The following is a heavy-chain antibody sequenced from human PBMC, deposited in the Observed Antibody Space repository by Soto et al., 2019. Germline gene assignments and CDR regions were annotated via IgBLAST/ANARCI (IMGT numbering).Heavy chain of an antibody. D-gene: IGHD6-13*01. Sequence: SHTLSLTCAISGDSVSSNSAAWNWIRQSPSRGLEWLGRTYYRSKWYNDYAVSVKSRITINPDTSKNQFSLQLNSVTPEDTAVYYCAREYSSSWYYYYGMDVWGQGTTVTVSS. CDR3: AREYSSSWYYYYGMDV. J-gene: IGHJ6*02. CDR1: GDSVSSNSAA. V-gene: IGHV6-1*01. CDR2: TYYRSKWYN.